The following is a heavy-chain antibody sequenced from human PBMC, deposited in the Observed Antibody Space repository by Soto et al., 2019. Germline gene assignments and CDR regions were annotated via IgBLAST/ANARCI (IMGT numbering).Heavy chain of an antibody. CDR2: ISGSGGTT. CDR1: GFTFGSYA. Sequence: EVQLLESGGGLVQPGGSLRLSCAASGFTFGSYAMDWVRQAPGKGLEWVSVISGSGGTTYYADSVKGRFTISRDNSKTTLYRQMSSLRAEDTAVYYCAKSLGAGGLGYFDLWGRGTLVTVSS. CDR3: AKSLGAGGLGYFDL. D-gene: IGHD3-16*01. V-gene: IGHV3-23*01. J-gene: IGHJ2*01.